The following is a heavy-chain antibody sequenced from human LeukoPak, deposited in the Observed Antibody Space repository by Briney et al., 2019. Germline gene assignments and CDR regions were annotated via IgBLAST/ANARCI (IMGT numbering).Heavy chain of an antibody. J-gene: IGHJ4*02. CDR2: VSYDGSNK. D-gene: IGHD3-16*02. V-gene: IGHV3-30*04. Sequence: PGGSLRLSCAASGFTFSNYAMHWVCQAPDKGLEWVAVVSYDGSNKYYADSVKGRFTVSRDNSKNTLYLQMNSLRAEDTAVYYCAIGDSLGELSSSFEYWGQGTLVTVSS. CDR1: GFTFSNYA. CDR3: AIGDSLGELSSSFEY.